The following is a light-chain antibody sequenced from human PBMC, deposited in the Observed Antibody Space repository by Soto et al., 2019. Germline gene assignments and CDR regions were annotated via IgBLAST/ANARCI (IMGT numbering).Light chain of an antibody. Sequence: DIHMTQSPSSLSASVGDRVTITCRSSQNINTYLNWYQLKPGKAPELLIYAASSLQSGVPSRFSGSGSGTHFTLIISNLQPEDFVSYLCQQSNSIPPTFGQGTNLEI. CDR3: QQSNSIPPT. CDR1: QNINTY. CDR2: AAS. J-gene: IGKJ2*01. V-gene: IGKV1-39*01.